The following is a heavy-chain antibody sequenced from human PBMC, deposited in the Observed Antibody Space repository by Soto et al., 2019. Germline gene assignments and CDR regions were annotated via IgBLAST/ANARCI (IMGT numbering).Heavy chain of an antibody. J-gene: IGHJ6*02. CDR1: GFTFSSYA. CDR3: ARAPAGIYCSGGSCYYGMDV. D-gene: IGHD2-15*01. CDR2: ISYDGSNK. Sequence: ESGGGVVQPGRSLRLSCAASGFTFSSYAMHWVRQAPGKGLEWVTIISYDGSNKYYADSVKGRFTISRDNSKNTLYLQMNSLRPEDTAVYYCARAPAGIYCSGGSCYYGMDVWGRGTTVTVSS. V-gene: IGHV3-30-3*01.